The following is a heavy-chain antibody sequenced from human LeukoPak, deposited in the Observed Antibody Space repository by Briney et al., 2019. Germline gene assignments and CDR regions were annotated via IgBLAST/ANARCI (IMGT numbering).Heavy chain of an antibody. CDR2: ISSNSYNV. V-gene: IGHV3-21*06. J-gene: IGHJ3*01. CDR1: GFSFSAYI. D-gene: IGHD1-26*01. Sequence: GGSLRLSCAGSGFSFSAYIMNWVRQAPGKGLEWVSSISSNSYNVYYADSVRGRFIISRDNAGSSLFLQMNSLRAEDTAVYYCARWLVGALKPGAFDVWGQGTAVTVSS. CDR3: ARWLVGALKPGAFDV.